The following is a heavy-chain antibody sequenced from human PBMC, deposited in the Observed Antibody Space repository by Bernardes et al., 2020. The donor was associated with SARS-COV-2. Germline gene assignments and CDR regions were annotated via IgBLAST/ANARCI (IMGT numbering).Heavy chain of an antibody. Sequence: GGSLRLSCAASGFTFSSYSMNWVRQAPGKGLEWVSSISSSSSYIYYADSVKGRFTISRDNAKNSLYLQMNSLRAEDTAVYYCARDSGTSCYCFDYWGQGTLVTVSS. CDR1: GFTFSSYS. CDR2: ISSSSSYI. J-gene: IGHJ4*02. V-gene: IGHV3-21*01. D-gene: IGHD2-2*01. CDR3: ARDSGTSCYCFDY.